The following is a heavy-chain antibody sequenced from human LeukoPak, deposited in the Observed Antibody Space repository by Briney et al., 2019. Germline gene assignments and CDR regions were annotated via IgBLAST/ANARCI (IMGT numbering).Heavy chain of an antibody. CDR2: ISGSGGIT. Sequence: PGGSLRLSCAASGFTFSSYAVSWVRQAPGKGLEGVSGISGSGGITNYADSVKGRFTISRDNSKNTLYLQMNSLRAEDTAVYYCAKTMGAIDHDCWGQGTLVTVSS. V-gene: IGHV3-23*01. CDR3: AKTMGAIDHDC. J-gene: IGHJ4*02. CDR1: GFTFSSYA. D-gene: IGHD1-26*01.